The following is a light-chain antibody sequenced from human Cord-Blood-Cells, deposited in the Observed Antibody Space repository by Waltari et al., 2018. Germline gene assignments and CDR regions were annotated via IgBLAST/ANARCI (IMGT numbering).Light chain of an antibody. Sequence: EIVMTQSPATLSVSQGERATLSCRASQSVSSNLAWYQQKPGQAPRLLIYGASTRATGIPARFSGSGSGTEFTLTISSLQSEDFAVYYCQQYKNWPPKTFGQGTKLEIK. CDR1: QSVSSN. V-gene: IGKV3-15*01. CDR2: GAS. J-gene: IGKJ2*01. CDR3: QQYKNWPPKT.